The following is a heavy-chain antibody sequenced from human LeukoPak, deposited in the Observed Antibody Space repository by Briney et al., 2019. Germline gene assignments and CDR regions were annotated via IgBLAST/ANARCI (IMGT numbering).Heavy chain of an antibody. D-gene: IGHD3-9*01. Sequence: SETLALTCTVSGGTISSYYWSWIRQPAGKGLEWIGRIYTSGSTNYNPSLKSRVTMSVDTSKNQFSLKLSSVTAADTAVYYCARSTFLTGYYFFDYWGQGTLVTVSS. CDR1: GGTISSYY. V-gene: IGHV4-4*07. CDR3: ARSTFLTGYYFFDY. J-gene: IGHJ4*02. CDR2: IYTSGST.